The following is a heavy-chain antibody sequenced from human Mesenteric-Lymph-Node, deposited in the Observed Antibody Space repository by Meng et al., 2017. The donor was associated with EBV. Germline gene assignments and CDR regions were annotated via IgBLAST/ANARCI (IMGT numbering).Heavy chain of an antibody. Sequence: VQLQGSGPGLVKPSGTLSLTCAVSGDSISSSHWWSWVRQTPGKGLEWLGEINHLGSTNYNPSLKSRVTILDDKSKNQFSLELTSVTAADTAVYYCARGDYDFWSGHYFDYWGQGTLVTVSS. CDR1: GDSISSSHW. J-gene: IGHJ4*02. CDR2: INHLGST. CDR3: ARGDYDFWSGHYFDY. V-gene: IGHV4-4*02. D-gene: IGHD3-3*01.